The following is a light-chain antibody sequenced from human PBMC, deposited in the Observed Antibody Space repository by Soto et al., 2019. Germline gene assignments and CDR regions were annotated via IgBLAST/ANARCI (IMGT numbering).Light chain of an antibody. J-gene: IGKJ1*01. CDR2: GAS. Sequence: EFVLTQSPGTLSLSPGTSATLSCMASQSVSSSFLAWYQQKAGQAPRLLIYGASRRATGIPGRFSGSGSGTDFTLTISRLEPEDFAVYYCQQYVSSPWAFGQGTKVDIK. CDR3: QQYVSSPWA. CDR1: QSVSSSF. V-gene: IGKV3-20*01.